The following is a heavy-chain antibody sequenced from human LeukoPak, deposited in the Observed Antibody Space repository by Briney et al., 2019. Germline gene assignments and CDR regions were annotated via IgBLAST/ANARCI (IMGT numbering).Heavy chain of an antibody. J-gene: IGHJ4*02. CDR1: GFTFSSYW. V-gene: IGHV3-7*01. CDR3: ARDGDPIAVVGFDY. CDR2: IKQDGSEK. D-gene: IGHD6-19*01. Sequence: GGSLRLSCAASGFTFSSYWMSWVRQAPGKGLEWVANIKQDGSEKYYVDSVKGRFTISRDNAKNSLYLQMNSLRAEDTAVYYCARDGDPIAVVGFDYWGQGTLVTVSS.